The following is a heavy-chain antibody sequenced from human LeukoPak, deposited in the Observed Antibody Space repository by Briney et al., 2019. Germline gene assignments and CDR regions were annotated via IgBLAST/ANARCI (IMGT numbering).Heavy chain of an antibody. J-gene: IGHJ4*02. D-gene: IGHD3-3*02. CDR3: ARHFKSVGRYRQPFDL. CDR1: GGSISSYY. CDR2: IYYSGST. V-gene: IGHV4-59*01. Sequence: SETLSLTCTVSGGSISSYYWSWIRQPPGKGLEWIGYIYYSGSTNYNPSLKSRVTISVDTSKNQFSLKLSSVTAADTAVYYCARHFKSVGRYRQPFDLWGRGTLVTVSS.